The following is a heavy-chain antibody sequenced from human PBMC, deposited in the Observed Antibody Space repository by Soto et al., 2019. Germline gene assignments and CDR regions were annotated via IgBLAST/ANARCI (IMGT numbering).Heavy chain of an antibody. Sequence: SRPTLVNPTQTLTLTCTFSGFSLSTSGMCVSWIRQPPGKALEWLALIDWDDDNYYSTPLMTRLTISKDTSKNQVVLTMTNMDPVDTATYYCARMSSSSGEGYYYYGMDVWGQGTTVTV. V-gene: IGHV2-70*01. CDR1: GFSLSTSGMC. J-gene: IGHJ6*02. D-gene: IGHD6-6*01. CDR3: ARMSSSSGEGYYYYGMDV. CDR2: IDWDDDN.